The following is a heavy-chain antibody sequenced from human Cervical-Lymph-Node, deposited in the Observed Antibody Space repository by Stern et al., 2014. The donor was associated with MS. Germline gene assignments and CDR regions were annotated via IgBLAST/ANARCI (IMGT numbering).Heavy chain of an antibody. CDR2: IGSSGSSK. Sequence: QVQLVESGGGLVKPGGSLRLSCAASGFTFSDYYMNWIRQAPGKGLEWVSFIGSSGSSKYYADSVKGRFTISRDNAKNSLYLQMNSLRAEDTAVYYCARGSAGSCSSTICYDDPWGQGTLVTVSS. J-gene: IGHJ5*02. D-gene: IGHD2-2*01. V-gene: IGHV3-11*01. CDR1: GFTFSDYY. CDR3: ARGSAGSCSSTICYDDP.